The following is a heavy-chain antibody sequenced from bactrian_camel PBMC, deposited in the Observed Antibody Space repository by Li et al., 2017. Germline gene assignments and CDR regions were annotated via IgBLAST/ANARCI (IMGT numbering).Heavy chain of an antibody. D-gene: IGHD2*01. CDR3: AADYGGGSGYAIAQFGY. CDR2: ISSGGQNT. CDR1: GFTFNTAD. Sequence: VQLVESGGGLVQPGGSLRLSCAASGFTFNTADMSWVRQAPGKALEWVSAISSGGQNTYYADSVKGRFASSRDNAKNTLYLQMNSLKTEDTAVYYCAADYGGGSGYAIAQFGYWGQGTQVTVS. V-gene: IGHV3S40*01. J-gene: IGHJ6*01.